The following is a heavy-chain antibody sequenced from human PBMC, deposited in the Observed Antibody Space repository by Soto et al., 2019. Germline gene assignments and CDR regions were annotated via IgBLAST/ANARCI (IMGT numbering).Heavy chain of an antibody. Sequence: SETLSLTCAVYGGSFSGYYWSWIRQPPGKGLEWIGEINHSGSTNYNPSLKSRVTISVDTSKNQFSLKLSSVTASDTAVYYCARGGRGALYYYYYMDVWGKGTTVTVSS. D-gene: IGHD4-17*01. CDR1: GGSFSGYY. J-gene: IGHJ6*03. CDR2: INHSGST. CDR3: ARGGRGALYYYYYMDV. V-gene: IGHV4-34*01.